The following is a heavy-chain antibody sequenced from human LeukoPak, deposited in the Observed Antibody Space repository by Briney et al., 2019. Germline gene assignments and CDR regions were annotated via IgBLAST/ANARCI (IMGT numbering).Heavy chain of an antibody. V-gene: IGHV4-34*01. Sequence: PSETLSLTCAVYGGSFSGYYWIWIRQPPGKGLEWIGEINHSGSTKYNPSLKSRVTISVDTSNNHFSLRLTSVTAADTAVYYCARVTAGTMGFDYWGQGTLVTVSS. D-gene: IGHD6-13*01. CDR3: ARVTAGTMGFDY. CDR2: INHSGST. CDR1: GGSFSGYY. J-gene: IGHJ4*02.